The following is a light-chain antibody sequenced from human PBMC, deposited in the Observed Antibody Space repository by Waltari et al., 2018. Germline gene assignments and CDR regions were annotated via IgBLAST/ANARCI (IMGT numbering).Light chain of an antibody. V-gene: IGKV2-28*01. CDR3: MQILQPART. CDR1: QSLLHSNGYNY. J-gene: IGKJ2*01. Sequence: DILLTQSPLSLPVTPGEPASISCRSSQSLLHSNGYNYLVWYLQKPGQSPQVLIYLGSNRASGVPDRFSGSGSGTDFTLNISRVEAEDVGVYYCMQILQPARTFGQGTRLEIK. CDR2: LGS.